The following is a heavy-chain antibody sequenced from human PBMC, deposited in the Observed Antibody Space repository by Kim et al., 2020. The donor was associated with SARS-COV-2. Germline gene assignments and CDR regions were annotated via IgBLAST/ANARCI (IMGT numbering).Heavy chain of an antibody. Sequence: KGRFTISRDNSKNTLYLQMNSLRAEDTAVYYCARDYYDRSGFYRTFYFDYWGQGSLVTVSS. D-gene: IGHD3-22*01. V-gene: IGHV3-23*01. CDR3: ARDYYDRSGFYRTFYFDY. J-gene: IGHJ4*02.